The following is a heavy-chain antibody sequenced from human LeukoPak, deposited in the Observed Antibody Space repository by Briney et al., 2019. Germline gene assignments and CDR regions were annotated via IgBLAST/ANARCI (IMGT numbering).Heavy chain of an antibody. CDR2: IIPIFGTA. J-gene: IGHJ5*02. CDR3: ARVKRLPTVWFDP. Sequence: GASVKVSCKASGGTFSNYAISWVRQAPGQGLEWMGGIIPIFGTANFAQKFQGRVTLTMNTFISTAYMELSGLTSEDTAVYYCARVKRLPTVWFDPWGQGTLVTVSS. V-gene: IGHV1-69*05. CDR1: GGTFSNYA. D-gene: IGHD6-25*01.